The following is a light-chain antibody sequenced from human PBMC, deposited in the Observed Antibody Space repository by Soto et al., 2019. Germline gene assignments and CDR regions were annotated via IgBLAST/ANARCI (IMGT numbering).Light chain of an antibody. CDR3: AAWDDSRNGEVV. CDR2: STN. V-gene: IGLV1-44*01. J-gene: IGLJ2*01. Sequence: QSVLTQPPSASGTPGQRVTISCSGSSSNIGSNSVNWYQQVPGTAPKLLIYSTNQRPPGVPDRFSGSKSDTAASLAISGLQSEDEADYYCAAWDDSRNGEVVFGGGTKLTVL. CDR1: SSNIGSNS.